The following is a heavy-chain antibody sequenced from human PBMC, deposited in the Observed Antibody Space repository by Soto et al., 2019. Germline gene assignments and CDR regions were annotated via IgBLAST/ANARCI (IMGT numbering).Heavy chain of an antibody. Sequence: ASGKGSCNSAAYTFTRYGSSWGRQAPGQGLEGMGWISADNGNTNYAQKLQGRVTMTTDTSTSTAYMELRSLRSDDPAVHYCARVFFVGGYYHDSWGQRTLVTVS. J-gene: IGHJ4*02. CDR2: ISADNGNT. CDR1: AYTFTRYG. CDR3: ARVFFVGGYYHDS. D-gene: IGHD3-22*01. V-gene: IGHV1-18*01.